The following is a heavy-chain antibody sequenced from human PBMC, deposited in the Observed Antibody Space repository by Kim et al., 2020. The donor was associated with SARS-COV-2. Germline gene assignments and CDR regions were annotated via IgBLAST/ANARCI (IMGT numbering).Heavy chain of an antibody. J-gene: IGHJ6*02. CDR3: ARDLDSSSWYPIRYYYYGMDV. Sequence: ASVKVSCKASGYTFTSYGISWVRQAPGQGLEWMGWISAYNGNTNYAQKLQGRVTMTTDTSTSTAYMELRSLRSDDTAVYYCARDLDSSSWYPIRYYYYGMDVWGQGTTVTVSS. D-gene: IGHD6-13*01. CDR2: ISAYNGNT. CDR1: GYTFTSYG. V-gene: IGHV1-18*04.